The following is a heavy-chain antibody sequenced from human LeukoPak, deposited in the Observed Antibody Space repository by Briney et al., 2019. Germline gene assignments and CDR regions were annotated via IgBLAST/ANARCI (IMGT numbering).Heavy chain of an antibody. D-gene: IGHD6-13*01. Sequence: GGSLRLSCAASGFSFSTYSMSWVRQAPGKGLEWVSSISRNSRYIYYADSMRGRFTISRDNAKNSLYLQMNSLKPEDTAVYYCARVAEAAAFDSWGQGTLVTVSS. CDR1: GFSFSTYS. CDR2: ISRNSRYI. J-gene: IGHJ4*02. V-gene: IGHV3-21*06. CDR3: ARVAEAAAFDS.